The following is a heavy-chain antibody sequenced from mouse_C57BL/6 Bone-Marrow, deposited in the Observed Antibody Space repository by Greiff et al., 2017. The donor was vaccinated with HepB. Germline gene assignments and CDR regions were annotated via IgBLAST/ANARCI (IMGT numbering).Heavy chain of an antibody. CDR2: IWWDDDK. CDR1: GFSLSTFGMG. J-gene: IGHJ1*03. Sequence: QVTLKESGPGILQPSQTLSLTCSFSGFSLSTFGMGVGWIRQPSGKGLEWLAHIWWDDDKYYNPALKSRLTISKDTSKNQVFLKIANVDTADTATYYFARKGVTTVEAHWYFDVWGTGTTVTVSS. CDR3: ARKGVTTVEAHWYFDV. D-gene: IGHD1-1*01. V-gene: IGHV8-8*01.